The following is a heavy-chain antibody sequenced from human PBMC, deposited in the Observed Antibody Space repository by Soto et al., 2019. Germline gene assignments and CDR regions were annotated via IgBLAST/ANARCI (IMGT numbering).Heavy chain of an antibody. CDR1: GYTLTYYG. V-gene: IGHV1-2*04. CDR2: INPNSGGT. J-gene: IGHJ6*02. D-gene: IGHD6-13*01. CDR3: ARGIAAAAARGMDV. Sequence: GPSVKVCCKDSGYTLTYYGMRWVRQETGQGLEWMGWINPNSGGTNYAQKFQGWVTMTRDTSISTAYMELSGLRSDDTAVYYCARGIAAAAARGMDVWGQGTTVTVSS.